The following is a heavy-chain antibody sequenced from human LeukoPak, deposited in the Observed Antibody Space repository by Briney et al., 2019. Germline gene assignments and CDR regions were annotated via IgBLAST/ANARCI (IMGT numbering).Heavy chain of an antibody. CDR3: ARGSGWYRPYYFDY. V-gene: IGHV4-59*12. CDR1: GGSISTYY. CDR2: IHYTGNT. Sequence: SETLSLTCTVSGGSISTYYWSWIRQPPGKGLEWIAYIHYTGNTKYNPSLKSRVIISVDTSKNQFSLKLSSVTAADTTVYYCARGSGWYRPYYFDYWGQGTLVTVSS. D-gene: IGHD6-19*01. J-gene: IGHJ4*02.